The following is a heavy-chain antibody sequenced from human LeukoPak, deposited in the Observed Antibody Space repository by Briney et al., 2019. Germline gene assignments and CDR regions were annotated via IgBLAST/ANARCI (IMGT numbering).Heavy chain of an antibody. V-gene: IGHV1-69*06. J-gene: IGHJ4*02. Sequence: SVKVSCKASGGTFSSYAISWVRQAPGQGLEWMGGIIPIFGTANYAHKLHGRVTITADKSTSTAYMELSSLRSDDTAVYYCARGYCSSTRCYEGFNYWGQGTLVTVSS. CDR2: IIPIFGTA. CDR1: GGTFSSYA. CDR3: ARGYCSSTRCYEGFNY. D-gene: IGHD2-2*01.